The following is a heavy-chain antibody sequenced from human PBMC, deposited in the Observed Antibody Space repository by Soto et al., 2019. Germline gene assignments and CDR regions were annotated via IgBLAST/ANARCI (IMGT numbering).Heavy chain of an antibody. CDR3: ARGSSNWAYYFDF. Sequence: PGGSLRLSCAGSGFTFSSYGMHWVRQAPGKGLEWVAVISYDGSDKYYGDSVKGRFTISRDDSKNTLYLQMNSLRAEDTAVYYCARGSSNWAYYFDFWGQGTLVTVSS. CDR2: ISYDGSDK. D-gene: IGHD6-13*01. V-gene: IGHV3-30*03. J-gene: IGHJ4*02. CDR1: GFTFSSYG.